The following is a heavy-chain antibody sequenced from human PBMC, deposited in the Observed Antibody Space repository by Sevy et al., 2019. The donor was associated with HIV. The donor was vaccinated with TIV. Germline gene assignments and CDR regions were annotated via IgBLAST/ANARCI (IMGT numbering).Heavy chain of an antibody. V-gene: IGHV3-21*06. Sequence: GGSLRLSCVGSGFTFGHYNMNWVRQAPGKGPQWVSSISGTGDYIHYADSVKGRFTISRDDARSSLHLQMNDLRAEDTAVYYCFLNFYDSTSYQRITHWGPGTLVTVSS. D-gene: IGHD3-22*01. CDR1: GFTFGHYN. CDR2: ISGTGDYI. J-gene: IGHJ4*02. CDR3: FLNFYDSTSYQRITH.